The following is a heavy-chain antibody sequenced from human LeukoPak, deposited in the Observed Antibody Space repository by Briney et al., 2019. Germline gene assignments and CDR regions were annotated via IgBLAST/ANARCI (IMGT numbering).Heavy chain of an antibody. CDR2: ISGSGGIT. Sequence: GRSLRLSCAASGFTFSSYAMSWVRQAPGKGLEWVSAISGSGGITYYADSLKGRFTISRDKSKNTLYLQMNSLIAEDTAVYYCAKDRIVVSYYFDYWDQGTLATVSS. CDR3: AKDRIVVSYYFDY. CDR1: GFTFSSYA. J-gene: IGHJ4*02. V-gene: IGHV3-23*01. D-gene: IGHD3-22*01.